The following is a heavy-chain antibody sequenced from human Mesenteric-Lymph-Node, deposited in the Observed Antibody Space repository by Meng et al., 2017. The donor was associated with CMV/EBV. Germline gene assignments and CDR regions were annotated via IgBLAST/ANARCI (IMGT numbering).Heavy chain of an antibody. V-gene: IGHV1-2*02. J-gene: IGHJ6*02. D-gene: IGHD4-11*01. Sequence: ASVKVSCKASGYTFTGYYIHWVRQAPGQGLEYMGWINPNSGDTISAQKFQGRVTMTRDTSISTAYMEVSRLTSDDTAVYYCVRDLKGTSVTTRGLYGMDVWGQGTTVTVSS. CDR2: INPNSGDT. CDR3: VRDLKGTSVTTRGLYGMDV. CDR1: GYTFTGYY.